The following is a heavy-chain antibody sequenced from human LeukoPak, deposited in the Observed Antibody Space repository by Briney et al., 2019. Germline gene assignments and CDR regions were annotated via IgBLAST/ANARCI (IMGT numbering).Heavy chain of an antibody. V-gene: IGHV1-2*02. CDR1: SYTFTNYG. CDR3: AREAPYYYDSSGYYDY. D-gene: IGHD3-22*01. J-gene: IGHJ4*02. Sequence: ASVKVSCKPSSYTFTNYGISWVRQAPGQGLEWMGWINPNSGGTNYAQKFQGRVTMTRDTSISTAYMELSRLRSDDTAVYYCAREAPYYYDSSGYYDYWGQGTLVTVSS. CDR2: INPNSGGT.